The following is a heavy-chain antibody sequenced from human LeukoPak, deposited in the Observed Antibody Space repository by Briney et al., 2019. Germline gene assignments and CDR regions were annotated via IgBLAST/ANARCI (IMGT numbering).Heavy chain of an antibody. J-gene: IGHJ4*02. CDR1: GGSFSGYY. D-gene: IGHD6-19*01. V-gene: IGHV4-34*01. CDR2: INHSGST. Sequence: SETLSLTCTVYGGSFSGYYWSWIRQPPGKGLEWIGEINHSGSTNYNPSLKSRVTISVDTSKNQFSLKLSSVTAADTAVYYCASLNSGWYHDYWGQGTLVTVSS. CDR3: ASLNSGWYHDY.